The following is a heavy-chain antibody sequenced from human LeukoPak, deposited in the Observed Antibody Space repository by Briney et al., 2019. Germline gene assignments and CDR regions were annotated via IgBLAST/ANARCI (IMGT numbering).Heavy chain of an antibody. CDR2: IYYSGST. CDR1: GGSISSGGYY. Sequence: SETLSLTCTVSGGSISSGGYYWSWIRQHTGKGLEWIGYIYYSGSTYYNPSLKSRVTISVDTSKNQFSLKLSSVTAADTAVYYCARLNLLAYCGGDCYSPPYYFDYWGQGTLVTVSS. D-gene: IGHD2-21*02. J-gene: IGHJ4*02. CDR3: ARLNLLAYCGGDCYSPPYYFDY. V-gene: IGHV4-31*03.